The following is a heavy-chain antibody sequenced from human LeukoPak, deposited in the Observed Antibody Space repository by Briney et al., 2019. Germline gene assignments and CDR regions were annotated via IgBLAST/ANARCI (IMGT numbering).Heavy chain of an antibody. V-gene: IGHV3-11*01. CDR1: GFTLSGHY. CDR3: ARVGSSGWYGQANGY. CDR2: ISPSSDSI. Sequence: TGGSLRLSCAVSGFTLSGHYMTWIRQAPGEGLELISYISPSSDSIYYADSVKGRFTISRGNARNLLFLQMSSLRAEDTAVYYCARVGSSGWYGQANGYWGQGTLVTVSS. D-gene: IGHD6-19*01. J-gene: IGHJ4*02.